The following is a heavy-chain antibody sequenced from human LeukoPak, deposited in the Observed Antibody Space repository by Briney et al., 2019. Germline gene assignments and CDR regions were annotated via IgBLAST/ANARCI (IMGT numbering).Heavy chain of an antibody. Sequence: SGTLSLTCAVSGGSISSSSWWSWVRQPPGKGLEWIGEIYHSGSTNYNPSLKSRVTISVDKSKNQFSLKLSSVTAADTAVYYCARIAAAGRAPYYYYMDVWGKGTTVTVSS. D-gene: IGHD6-13*01. CDR1: GGSISSSSW. CDR3: ARIAAAGRAPYYYYMDV. J-gene: IGHJ6*03. V-gene: IGHV4-4*02. CDR2: IYHSGST.